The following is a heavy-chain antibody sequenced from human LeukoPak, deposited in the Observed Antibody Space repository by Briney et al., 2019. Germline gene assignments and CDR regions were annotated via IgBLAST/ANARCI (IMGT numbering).Heavy chain of an antibody. CDR1: GGSISSYH. Sequence: SETLSLTCSVSGGSISSYHWSWIRQPPGKGLEWIGYIYYSGSTNYNPSLKSRVTISVDKSKNQFSLKVSSVTAADTAVYYCARVSNDYGGNGAFDIWGQGTMVTVSS. CDR2: IYYSGST. CDR3: ARVSNDYGGNGAFDI. J-gene: IGHJ3*02. D-gene: IGHD4-23*01. V-gene: IGHV4-59*01.